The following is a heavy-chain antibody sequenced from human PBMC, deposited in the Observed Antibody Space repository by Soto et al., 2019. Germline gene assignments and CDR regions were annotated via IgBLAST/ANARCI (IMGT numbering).Heavy chain of an antibody. CDR3: ARDRGSSWYRLGENYYYYGMDV. V-gene: IGHV4-39*02. CDR1: GGSISSSSYY. J-gene: IGHJ6*02. D-gene: IGHD6-13*01. CDR2: INYSGKT. Sequence: SSETLSLTCSVSGGSISSSSYYWAWIRQAPGKGLEWIGSINYSGKTYYNPSLKSRVTISVDTSKNWFSLKLSSVTAADTAVYYCARDRGSSWYRLGENYYYYGMDVWGQGTTVTVSS.